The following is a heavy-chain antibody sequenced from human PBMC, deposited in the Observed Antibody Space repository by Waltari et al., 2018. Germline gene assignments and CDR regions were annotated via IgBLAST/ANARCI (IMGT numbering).Heavy chain of an antibody. CDR3: ARFRRRGGDY. D-gene: IGHD3-10*01. J-gene: IGHJ4*02. CDR1: GWSFSGYY. V-gene: IGHV4-34*01. Sequence: QVQLQQWGAGLLKPSETLSLTCAVYGWSFSGYYWSCIRQPPGKGLEWIGEINHSGSTNYNPSLKSRVTISVDTSKNQFSLKLSSVTAADTAVYYCARFRRRGGDYWGQGTLVTVSS. CDR2: INHSGST.